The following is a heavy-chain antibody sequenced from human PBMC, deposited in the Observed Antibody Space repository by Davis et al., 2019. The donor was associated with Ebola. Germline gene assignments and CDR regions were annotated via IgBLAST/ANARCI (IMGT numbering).Heavy chain of an antibody. Sequence: AASVKVSCKASGYSFTPYTIHWVRQAPGQRIEWMGWTNAGNGNTKYSQKFQGRVTITRDTSANTAYMELRSLRAEDTAVYSCAREWGRYFHYWGQGTLVTVSS. CDR3: AREWGRYFHY. J-gene: IGHJ4*02. V-gene: IGHV1-3*01. CDR1: GYSFTPYT. D-gene: IGHD3-16*01. CDR2: TNAGNGNT.